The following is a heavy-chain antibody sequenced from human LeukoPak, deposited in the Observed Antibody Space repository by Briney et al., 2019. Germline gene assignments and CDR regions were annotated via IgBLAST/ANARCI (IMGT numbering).Heavy chain of an antibody. CDR1: GFTFSTYW. Sequence: GGSLRLSCAASGFTFSTYWMHWVRQAPGKGLVWVSRINSDGSSTTYADSVKGRFTISRDNAKNTLYLQMNGLRDEDTAVFYCSRGSYRMDVWGQGTTVTVSS. V-gene: IGHV3-74*01. CDR2: INSDGSST. J-gene: IGHJ6*02. CDR3: SRGSYRMDV.